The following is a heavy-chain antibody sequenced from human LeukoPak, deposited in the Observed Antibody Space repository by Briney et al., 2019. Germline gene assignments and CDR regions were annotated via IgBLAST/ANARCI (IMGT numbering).Heavy chain of an antibody. CDR1: GLAFSAYK. V-gene: IGHV3-74*01. Sequence: GSMRLSCAASGLAFSAYKMHWVRQAPRKGLVWVSRISTDGYTTDYADFVQGRFTASRDNTKNTWSLEMNSLRAEDTAVYYCVVGGSPGYWGQGTLVTVSS. CDR3: VVGGSPGY. CDR2: ISTDGYTT. D-gene: IGHD2-15*01. J-gene: IGHJ4*02.